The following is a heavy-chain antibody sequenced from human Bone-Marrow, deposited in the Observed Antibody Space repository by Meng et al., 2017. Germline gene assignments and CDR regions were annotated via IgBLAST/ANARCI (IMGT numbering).Heavy chain of an antibody. Sequence: QLQLPESGSGLVKPSQALSLTFAVSGGSISSGGYPWSWIRQPPGKCLEWMGYIYHSGSTHYNPSLKSRVIMSVDTSKNQFSLKLYSVTAADTAVYYCARARTTNQSKYRNAYNWFDPWGQGTLVTVSS. CDR2: IYHSGST. CDR3: ARARTTNQSKYRNAYNWFDP. CDR1: GGSISSGGYP. D-gene: IGHD2/OR15-2a*01. J-gene: IGHJ5*02. V-gene: IGHV4-30-2*01.